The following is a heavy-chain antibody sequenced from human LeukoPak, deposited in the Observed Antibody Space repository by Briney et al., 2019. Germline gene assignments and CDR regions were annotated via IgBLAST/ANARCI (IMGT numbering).Heavy chain of an antibody. CDR1: GYTFTGYY. Sequence: ASVKVSCKASGYTFTGYYMHWVRQAPGQRLEWMGWINPNSGGTNYAQKFQGRVTMTRDTSISTAYMELSRLRSDDTAVYYCARSYCSGGSCYDYWGQGTLVTVSS. D-gene: IGHD2-15*01. CDR3: ARSYCSGGSCYDY. CDR2: INPNSGGT. J-gene: IGHJ4*02. V-gene: IGHV1-2*02.